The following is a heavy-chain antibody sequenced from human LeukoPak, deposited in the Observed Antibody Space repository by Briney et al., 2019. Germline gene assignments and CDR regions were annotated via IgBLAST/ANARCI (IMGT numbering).Heavy chain of an antibody. Sequence: PSQTLSLTCTVSGDSLSSGTYYWRWIRQPAGKGLEWIGRIYISGSTNYNPSLKSRVTISVDTSKNQFSLKLSLVTAADTAVYYCARDHSSSSEDYWGQGTLVTVSS. CDR2: IYISGST. CDR1: GDSLSSGTYY. V-gene: IGHV4-61*02. CDR3: ARDHSSSSEDY. D-gene: IGHD6-13*01. J-gene: IGHJ4*02.